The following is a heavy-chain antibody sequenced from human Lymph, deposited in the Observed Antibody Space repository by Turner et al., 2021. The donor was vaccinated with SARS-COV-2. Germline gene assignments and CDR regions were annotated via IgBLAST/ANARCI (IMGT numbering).Heavy chain of an antibody. Sequence: QLQLQESGPGLVKPSETLSLTCTVSGGSISSSSYYWGWIRQPPGKGLEWIGNFCYSGSTYYNPSLKSRVTISEDTSKNQFSLKLTSVTAADTAVYYCGVGPTRWYFQHWGQGTLVTVSS. CDR3: GVGPTRWYFQH. V-gene: IGHV4-39*01. CDR1: GGSISSSSYY. D-gene: IGHD1-26*01. J-gene: IGHJ1*01. CDR2: FCYSGST.